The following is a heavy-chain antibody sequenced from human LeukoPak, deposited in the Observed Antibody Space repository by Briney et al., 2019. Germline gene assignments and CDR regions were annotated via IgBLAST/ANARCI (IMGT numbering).Heavy chain of an antibody. V-gene: IGHV4-59*01. CDR1: GGSLNSYY. J-gene: IGHJ4*02. Sequence: SETLSLTCTVSGGSLNSYYWSWIRQPPGKGLEWIGYIYYTGSTNYNPSLKSRVTISVDTSKNQFSLKVSSVTAADTAVYFCARGSTRTVDYWGQGTLVTVSS. CDR2: IYYTGST. D-gene: IGHD2-2*01. CDR3: ARGSTRTVDY.